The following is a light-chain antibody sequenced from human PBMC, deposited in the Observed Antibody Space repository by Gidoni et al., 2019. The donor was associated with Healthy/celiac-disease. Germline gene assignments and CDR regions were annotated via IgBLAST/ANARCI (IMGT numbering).Light chain of an antibody. CDR2: DAS. CDR3: QQRSNWIFT. V-gene: IGKV3-11*01. J-gene: IGKJ3*01. Sequence: EIVLTQPPATLSSSPGERATLSCRASPSVSSYLAWYQQKPGQAPRLLIYDASNRATGIPARFSGSGSGTDFTLTISSLEPEDFAVYYCQQRSNWIFTFXPXTKVDIK. CDR1: PSVSSY.